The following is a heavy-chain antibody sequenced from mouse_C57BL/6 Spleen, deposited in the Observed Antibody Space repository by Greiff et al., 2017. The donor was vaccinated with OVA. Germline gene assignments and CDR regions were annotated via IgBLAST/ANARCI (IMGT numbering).Heavy chain of an antibody. CDR2: INPYNGGT. V-gene: IGHV1-19*01. Sequence: VQLQQSGPVLVKPGASVKMSCKASGYTFTDYYMNWVKQSHGKSLEWLGVINPYNGGTSYNQKFKGKATLTVDKSSSTAYMELNSLTSEDSAVYYCARGFTTVVRIDYWGQGTTLTVSS. CDR1: GYTFTDYY. J-gene: IGHJ2*01. D-gene: IGHD1-1*01. CDR3: ARGFTTVVRIDY.